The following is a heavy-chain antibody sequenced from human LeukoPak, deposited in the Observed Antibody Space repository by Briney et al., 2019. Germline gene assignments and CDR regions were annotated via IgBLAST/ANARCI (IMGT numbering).Heavy chain of an antibody. V-gene: IGHV3-48*01. D-gene: IGHD6-13*01. Sequence: GGSLRLSCTASGFAFGDYAMSWFRQAPGKGLEWVSYISSSSSTIYYADSVKGRFTISRDNAKNTLYLQMNSLRAEDTAVYYCAKEPIAAAGTLDYWGQGTLVTVSS. CDR3: AKEPIAAAGTLDY. J-gene: IGHJ4*02. CDR1: GFAFGDYA. CDR2: ISSSSSTI.